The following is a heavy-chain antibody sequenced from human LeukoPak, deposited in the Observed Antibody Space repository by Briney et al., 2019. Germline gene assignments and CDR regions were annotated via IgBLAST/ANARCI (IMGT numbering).Heavy chain of an antibody. CDR3: AREQYTYYYDSSGYSWDY. V-gene: IGHV3-48*04. CDR2: ISSSGSTI. Sequence: GGSLRLSCAASGFTFSSYSMNWVRQAPGKGLEWVSYISSSGSTIYYADSVKGRFTISRDNAKNSLYLQMNSLRAEDTAVYYCAREQYTYYYDSSGYSWDYWGQGTLVTVSS. CDR1: GFTFSSYS. J-gene: IGHJ4*02. D-gene: IGHD3-22*01.